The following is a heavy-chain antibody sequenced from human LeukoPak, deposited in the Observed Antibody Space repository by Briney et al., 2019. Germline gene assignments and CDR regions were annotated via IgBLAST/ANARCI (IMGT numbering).Heavy chain of an antibody. V-gene: IGHV7-4-1*02. CDR3: ATSPVITMIVVVPYYFDY. D-gene: IGHD3-22*01. J-gene: IGHJ4*02. CDR2: INTNTGNP. Sequence: WASVKVSCKASGYTFTSYAMNWMRQAPGQGLEWMGWINTNTGNPTYAQGFTGRFVFSLDTSVSTAYLQISSLKAEDTAVYYCATSPVITMIVVVPYYFDYWGQGTLVTVSS. CDR1: GYTFTSYA.